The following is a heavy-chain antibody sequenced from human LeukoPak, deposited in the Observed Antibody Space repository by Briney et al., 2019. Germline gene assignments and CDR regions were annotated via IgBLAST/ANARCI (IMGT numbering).Heavy chain of an antibody. V-gene: IGHV1-2*02. CDR1: GYTFIGCY. Sequence: ASVKVSCKASGYTFIGCYLHWVRQAPGQGLEWMGWTNPNTGDTNYAQNFQGRVTMTRDTSITTAHMELSSLRSDDTAVDYCAIYSPAVSCRYNSWGQGTLVTVSS. CDR2: TNPNTGDT. J-gene: IGHJ4*02. D-gene: IGHD6-19*01. CDR3: AIYSPAVSCRYNS.